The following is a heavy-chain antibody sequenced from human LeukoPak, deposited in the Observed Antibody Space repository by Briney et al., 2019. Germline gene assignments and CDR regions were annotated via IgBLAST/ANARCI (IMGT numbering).Heavy chain of an antibody. CDR1: GFTFSSYG. V-gene: IGHV3-33*08. Sequence: GGSLRLSCAASGFTFSSYGMHWVRQAPGKGLEWVAVIWYGGSNKYYADSVKGRFTISRDNSKNTLYLQMNSLRAEDTAVYYCARGVYGDYGWYFDYRGQGTLVTVSS. D-gene: IGHD4-17*01. J-gene: IGHJ4*02. CDR3: ARGVYGDYGWYFDY. CDR2: IWYGGSNK.